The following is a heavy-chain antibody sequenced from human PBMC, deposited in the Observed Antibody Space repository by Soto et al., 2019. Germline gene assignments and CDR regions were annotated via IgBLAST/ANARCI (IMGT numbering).Heavy chain of an antibody. V-gene: IGHV3-23*01. CDR1: AFTFNNYA. J-gene: IGHJ4*02. CDR3: AKSRYSDSSGDFYDY. D-gene: IGHD3-22*01. Sequence: GGSLRLSCAASAFTFNNYAMSWVRQAPGKGLEWVSGIGGSGRTTYYADSVKGRFTIARDNSNNTLFLQMNSLRAEDTAVYYCAKSRYSDSSGDFYDYWGQGTLVTVSS. CDR2: IGGSGRTT.